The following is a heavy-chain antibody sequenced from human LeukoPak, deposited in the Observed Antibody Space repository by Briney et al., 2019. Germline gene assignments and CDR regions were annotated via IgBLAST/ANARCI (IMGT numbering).Heavy chain of an antibody. CDR2: IKQDGSER. CDR1: GFTFGNYW. V-gene: IGHV3-7*01. Sequence: PGGSLRLSCAASGFTFGNYWMSWVRQAPGKGLEWVANIKQDGSERYYVDSVKGRFTISRDNAKSSLYLQMNSLRAEDTAVYYCARDEKNTATLTGSDAFEIWGQGTMVTVSS. D-gene: IGHD5-18*01. CDR3: ARDEKNTATLTGSDAFEI. J-gene: IGHJ3*02.